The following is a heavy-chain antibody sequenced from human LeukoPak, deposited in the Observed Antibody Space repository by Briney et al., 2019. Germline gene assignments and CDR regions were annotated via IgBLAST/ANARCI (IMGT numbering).Heavy chain of an antibody. CDR1: GFTFSSYS. D-gene: IGHD1-26*01. CDR2: ISSSSSYI. CDR3: AKAGRERYYYYMDV. V-gene: IGHV3-21*04. Sequence: DPGGSLRLSCAASGFTFSSYSMNWVRQAPGKGLEWVSSISSSSSYIYYADSVKGRFTISRDNSKNTLYLQMNSLRAEDTAVYYCAKAGRERYYYYMDVWGKGTTVTVSS. J-gene: IGHJ6*03.